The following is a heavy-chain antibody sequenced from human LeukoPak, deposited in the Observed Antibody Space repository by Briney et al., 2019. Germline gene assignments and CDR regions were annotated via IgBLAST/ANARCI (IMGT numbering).Heavy chain of an antibody. CDR1: GGSLRGYY. CDR2: THHGAST. D-gene: IGHD1-26*01. V-gene: IGHV4-34*01. J-gene: IGHJ4*02. Sequence: SETLSLTCAVYGGSLRGYYWIWIRHSPAKGLEWIGETHHGASTDYNPSLKSRVTISADTSKNQFSLKLTSITAADTAVYYCARGKRGNVGTFDYWGQGTLVTVSS. CDR3: ARGKRGNVGTFDY.